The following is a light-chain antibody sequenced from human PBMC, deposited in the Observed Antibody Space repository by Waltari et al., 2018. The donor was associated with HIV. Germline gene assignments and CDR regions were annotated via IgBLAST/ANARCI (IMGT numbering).Light chain of an antibody. V-gene: IGLV1-47*01. CDR3: AAWDDSLSGHVV. J-gene: IGLJ2*01. CDR1: SSNIGSNY. Sequence: QSVLTQPPSASGTPGQRVTISCSGSSSNIGSNYVYWYQQLPGTAPKLLIYRNNQRPSGAPDRFSGSKSGTSASLAISGLRSEDEADYYCAAWDDSLSGHVVFGGGTKLPVL. CDR2: RNN.